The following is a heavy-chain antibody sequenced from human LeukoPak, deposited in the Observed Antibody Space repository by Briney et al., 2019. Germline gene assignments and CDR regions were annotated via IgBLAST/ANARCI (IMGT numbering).Heavy chain of an antibody. CDR2: ISPGDSDT. CDR1: GYSFTGYW. J-gene: IGHJ5*02. V-gene: IGHV5-51*01. Sequence: GESLKISCKGSGYSFTGYWIGWVRQMPGKGLEWMGIISPGDSDTRYSPSFQGQVTISADKTINTAYLQWSSLKASDTAMYYCANSFLEGFDPWGQGTLVTVSS. CDR3: ANSFLEGFDP. D-gene: IGHD2-15*01.